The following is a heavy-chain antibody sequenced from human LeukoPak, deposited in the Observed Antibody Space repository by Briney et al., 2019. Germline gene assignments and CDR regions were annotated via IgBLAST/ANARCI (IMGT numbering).Heavy chain of an antibody. V-gene: IGHV5-51*01. D-gene: IGHD4-23*01. CDR1: AYSFTSYW. J-gene: IGHJ5*02. CDR3: ARGVTRYNWFDP. CDR2: IYPDDFDT. Sequence: KLGESLKISCKASAYSFTSYWIAWVRQMPGKGLEWLGIIYPDDFDTRYSPSFQGQVTISADKSISTTYLQWSSLKASDSAIYYCARGVTRYNWFDPWGQGTLVTVSS.